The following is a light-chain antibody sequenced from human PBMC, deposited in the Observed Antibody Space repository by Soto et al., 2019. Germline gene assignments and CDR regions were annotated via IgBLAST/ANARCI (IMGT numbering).Light chain of an antibody. V-gene: IGKV3-11*01. CDR2: DAS. Sequence: EIVLTQSPATLSLSPGERATLSCRASQSVSSYLAWYQQKPGQAPRLFIYDASNRATGIPARFSGSGSGTDFTLTISSLEPEDFAVYYCQQYNNWPSITFGQGTRLEIK. CDR1: QSVSSY. CDR3: QQYNNWPSIT. J-gene: IGKJ5*01.